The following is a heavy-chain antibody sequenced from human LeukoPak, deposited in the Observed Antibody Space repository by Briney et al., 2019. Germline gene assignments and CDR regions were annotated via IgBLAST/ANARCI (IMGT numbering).Heavy chain of an antibody. V-gene: IGHV3-7*01. Sequence: GGSLRLSCAASGFILSGYWMTWVRHPPGKGLEWVARLHADGVEQNYVDSVTGRFTMSRDNAKNSLDLQMNSLRVEDTAVYYCARGGYSFDYRGQGTLVAVSS. CDR2: LHADGVEQ. CDR1: GFILSGYW. CDR3: ARGGYSFDY. J-gene: IGHJ4*02. D-gene: IGHD5-18*01.